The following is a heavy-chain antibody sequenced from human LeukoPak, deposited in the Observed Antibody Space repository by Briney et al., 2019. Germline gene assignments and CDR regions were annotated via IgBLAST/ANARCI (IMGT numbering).Heavy chain of an antibody. J-gene: IGHJ4*02. CDR3: ARVTPPTD. V-gene: IGHV3-23*01. Sequence: GGSLRLSCAASGFTFRTYAMAWVRQTPGKGLEWVSSLSDSGDYTFYADSVNGRFTISRDNSKNTVYLQMSSLRAEDTALYYCARVTPPTDWGQGTLVTVSS. CDR2: LSDSGDYT. D-gene: IGHD1-14*01. CDR1: GFTFRTYA.